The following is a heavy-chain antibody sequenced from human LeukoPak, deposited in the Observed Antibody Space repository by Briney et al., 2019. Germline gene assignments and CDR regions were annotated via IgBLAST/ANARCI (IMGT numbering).Heavy chain of an antibody. Sequence: GGSLRLSCAASGFTFSSYAMSWVRQAPGKGLEWVSASSGGGGSTYSADCVKGRFTISRDNSKNTLYLQMNSLRAEDTAVYYCMGDAFDIWGQGTMVTVSS. CDR3: MGDAFDI. CDR2: SSGGGGST. V-gene: IGHV3-23*01. J-gene: IGHJ3*02. CDR1: GFTFSSYA.